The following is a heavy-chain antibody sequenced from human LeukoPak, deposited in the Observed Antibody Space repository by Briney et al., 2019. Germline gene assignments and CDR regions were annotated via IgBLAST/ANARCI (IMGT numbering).Heavy chain of an antibody. CDR3: AKDQGTAMVYYYYYGMDV. CDR1: GFTFSSYG. CDR2: IRYDGSNK. Sequence: GGSLGLSCAASGFTFSSYGMHWVRQAPGKGLEWVAFIRYDGSNKYYADSVKGRFTISRDNSKNTLYLQMNSLRAEDTAVYYCAKDQGTAMVYYYYYGMDVWGQGTTVTVSS. V-gene: IGHV3-30*02. D-gene: IGHD5-18*01. J-gene: IGHJ6*02.